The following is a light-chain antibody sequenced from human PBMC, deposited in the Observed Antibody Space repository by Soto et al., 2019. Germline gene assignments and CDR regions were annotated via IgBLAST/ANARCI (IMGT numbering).Light chain of an antibody. CDR3: APWDDSLNGVV. J-gene: IGLJ2*01. CDR2: SNN. Sequence: QSVLTQPPSASGTPGQRVTISCSGSSSNIGSKTVNWYQQLPGTAPKLLIYSNNQRPSGVPDRFSGSKSGTSASLAISGLQSEDEADYYCAPWDDSLNGVVFGGGTQPTVL. V-gene: IGLV1-44*01. CDR1: SSNIGSKT.